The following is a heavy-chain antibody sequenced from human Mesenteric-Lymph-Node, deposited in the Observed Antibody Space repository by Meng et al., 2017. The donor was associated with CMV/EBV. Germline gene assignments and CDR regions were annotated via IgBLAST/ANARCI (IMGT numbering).Heavy chain of an antibody. J-gene: IGHJ4*02. CDR2: ISAYNGNT. CDR1: YTITGEF. V-gene: IGHV1-18*01. CDR3: ALGGYCSGGSCYSDFDY. D-gene: IGHD2-15*01. Sequence: YTITGEFMHWVRQAPGQGLEWMGRISAYNGNTNYAQKFQGRVTMTTDTSTSTAYMELRSLRSDDTAVYYCALGGYCSGGSCYSDFDYWGQGTLVTVSS.